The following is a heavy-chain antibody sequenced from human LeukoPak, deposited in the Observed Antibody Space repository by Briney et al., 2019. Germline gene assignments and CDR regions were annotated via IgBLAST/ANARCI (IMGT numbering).Heavy chain of an antibody. J-gene: IGHJ4*02. CDR1: AFTFSSYA. V-gene: IGHV3-23*01. Sequence: PGGSLRLSCAASAFTFSSYAMTWVRQAPGKGLEWVSSITTDGGRTYYTDSVKGRFTISRDNSKNTLYLQINSLRADDTAVYYCARLVGPSDYWGQGTLVTVSS. D-gene: IGHD1-26*01. CDR2: ITTDGGRT. CDR3: ARLVGPSDY.